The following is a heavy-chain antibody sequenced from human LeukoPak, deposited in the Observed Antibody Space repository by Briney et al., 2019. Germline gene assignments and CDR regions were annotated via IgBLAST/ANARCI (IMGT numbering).Heavy chain of an antibody. CDR2: IYYSGST. J-gene: IGHJ4*02. CDR3: ARLSEYSSQSFDY. CDR1: GGSISSSSYY. D-gene: IGHD6-6*01. Sequence: PSETLSLTCTVSGGSISSSSYYWGWIRQPPGKGLEWIGSIYYSGSTYYNPSLKSRVTISVDTSKNQFSLKLSSVTAADTAVYYCARLSEYSSQSFDYWGQGTLVTVSS. V-gene: IGHV4-39*01.